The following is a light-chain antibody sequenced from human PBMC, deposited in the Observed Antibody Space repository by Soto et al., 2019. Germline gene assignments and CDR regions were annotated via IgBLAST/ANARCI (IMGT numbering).Light chain of an antibody. Sequence: QSALTQPRSVSGSPGQSVTISCTGTSSDVGGYNYVSWYQQHPGKAPKLMIYDVSKRPSGVPDSFSGSKSGNTTSLTISGRKAEDEADSYCCSYAGSYTNVFGSGTKLTVL. CDR3: CSYAGSYTNV. CDR2: DVS. J-gene: IGLJ1*01. V-gene: IGLV2-11*01. CDR1: SSDVGGYNY.